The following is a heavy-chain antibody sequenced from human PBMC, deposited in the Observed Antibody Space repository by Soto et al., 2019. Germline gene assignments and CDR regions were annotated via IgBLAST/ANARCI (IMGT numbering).Heavy chain of an antibody. J-gene: IGHJ6*02. Sequence: QVQLVQSGAEVKKPGSSVKVSCKASGGTFSSYAISWVRQAPGQGLEWMGGIIPIFGTADYAQKFQGRVAITADASTGTAYIELSSLRSEDTGVFYCARAWGPSYYYGMDVWGQGTTVTVSS. CDR3: ARAWGPSYYYGMDV. CDR1: GGTFSSYA. CDR2: IIPIFGTA. D-gene: IGHD3-16*01. V-gene: IGHV1-69*12.